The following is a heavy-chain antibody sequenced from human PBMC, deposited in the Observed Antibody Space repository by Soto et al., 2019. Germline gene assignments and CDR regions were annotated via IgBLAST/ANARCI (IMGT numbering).Heavy chain of an antibody. Sequence: QVQLVQSGAEVKRPGASVRVSCKASGYTFNTYAISWVRQAPGQGLEWMGGISSYNGHAEYAQKFPVTVTMTTDTSTNTVSMELRGLRSDYTATYYCARGRTWGARDFDYWGQGTVVTVSS. D-gene: IGHD3-16*01. J-gene: IGHJ4*02. CDR3: ARGRTWGARDFDY. V-gene: IGHV1-18*01. CDR2: ISSYNGHA. CDR1: GYTFNTYA.